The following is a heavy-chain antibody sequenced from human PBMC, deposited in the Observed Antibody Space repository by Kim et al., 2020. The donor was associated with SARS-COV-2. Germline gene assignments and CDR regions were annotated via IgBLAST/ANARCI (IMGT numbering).Heavy chain of an antibody. CDR3: ARGWFSFEY. V-gene: IGHV3-23*01. J-gene: IGHJ4*02. CDR2: ISGADDST. D-gene: IGHD2-15*01. CDR1: GFTASRHD. Sequence: GGSLRLSCAASGFTASRHDMNWVRQAPGKGLEWVSVISGADDSTFYTDSVKGRFTISRESSKNTLLLEMNSLRGDDTAVYYCARGWFSFEYWGQGTLVTV.